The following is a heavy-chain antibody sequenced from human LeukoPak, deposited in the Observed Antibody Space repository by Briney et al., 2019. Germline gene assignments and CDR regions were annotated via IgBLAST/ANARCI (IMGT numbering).Heavy chain of an antibody. CDR1: GFTFSSYA. V-gene: IGHV3-23*01. D-gene: IGHD3-10*01. CDR2: ISGSGGST. Sequence: GGSLRLSCAASGFTFSSYAMSWVRQAPGKGLEWVSAISGSGGSTYYADSVKGRFTISRDNAKNSLYLQMNSLRAEDTAVYYCARGLSVYYGSGSYYWDVWGKGTTVTISS. CDR3: ARGLSVYYGSGSYYWDV. J-gene: IGHJ6*04.